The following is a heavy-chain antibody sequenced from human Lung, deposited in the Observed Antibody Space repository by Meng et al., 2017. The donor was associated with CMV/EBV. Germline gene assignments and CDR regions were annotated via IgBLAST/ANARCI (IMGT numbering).Heavy chain of an antibody. D-gene: IGHD3-10*02. Sequence: SCSGSGFTFIDYTLHWVRQAPGKGLEWVALISPDGSNKYYADSVKGRFAVSRDNSKNTLYLQMNSLRPEDTAVYYCARDMFAWAVPATPFEYWGQGTLVTVSS. CDR2: ISPDGSNK. CDR1: GFTFIDYT. J-gene: IGHJ4*02. V-gene: IGHV3-30*09. CDR3: ARDMFAWAVPATPFEY.